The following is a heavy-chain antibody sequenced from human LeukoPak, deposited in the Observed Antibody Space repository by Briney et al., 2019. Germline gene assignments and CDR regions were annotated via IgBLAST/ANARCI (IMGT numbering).Heavy chain of an antibody. D-gene: IGHD6-13*01. CDR2: IKEDGSER. Sequence: GGSLRLSCEGSAFIFSGHWMNWVRQTPGKGLEWVASIKEDGSERQYVDSVKGRFSISRDNTKGSLFLQLNSLRAEDTAVYYCARSTPYSGIDYWGQGTLVTVSS. J-gene: IGHJ4*02. CDR3: ARSTPYSGIDY. V-gene: IGHV3-7*03. CDR1: AFIFSGHW.